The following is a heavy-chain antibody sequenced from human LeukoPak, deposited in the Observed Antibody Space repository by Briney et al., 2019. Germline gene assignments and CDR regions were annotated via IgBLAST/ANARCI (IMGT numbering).Heavy chain of an antibody. V-gene: IGHV1-2*02. Sequence: ASVKVSCKASGYTFTGYYMHWVRQAPGQGLEWMGWINPNSGGTNYAQKFQGRVTMTRDTSISTAYMELSRLRSDDTAVYYCARVVAYDSSGYDAFDIWGQGTMVTVSS. J-gene: IGHJ3*02. D-gene: IGHD3-22*01. CDR1: GYTFTGYY. CDR2: INPNSGGT. CDR3: ARVVAYDSSGYDAFDI.